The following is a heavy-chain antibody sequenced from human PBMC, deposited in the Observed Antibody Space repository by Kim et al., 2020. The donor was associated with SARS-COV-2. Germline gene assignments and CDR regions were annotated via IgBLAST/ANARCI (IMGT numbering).Heavy chain of an antibody. V-gene: IGHV1-46*01. J-gene: IGHJ4*02. Sequence: SGGSTSYAQKFQGRVTMTRDTSTSTGYMELSSLRSEDTAVYYCARVPFDYWGQGTLVTVSS. CDR3: ARVPFDY. CDR2: SGGST.